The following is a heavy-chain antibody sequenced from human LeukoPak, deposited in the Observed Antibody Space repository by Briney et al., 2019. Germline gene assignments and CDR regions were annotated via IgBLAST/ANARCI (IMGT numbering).Heavy chain of an antibody. CDR1: GGSFSGYY. CDR2: IYYSGST. V-gene: IGHV4-59*01. J-gene: IGHJ4*02. D-gene: IGHD3-10*01. CDR3: ARGRGSMVRGVTHDY. Sequence: PSETLSLTCAVYGGSFSGYYWSWIRQPPGKGLEWIGYIYYSGSTNYNPSLKSRVTISVDTSKNQFSLKLSSVTAADTAVYYCARGRGSMVRGVTHDYWGQGTLVTVSS.